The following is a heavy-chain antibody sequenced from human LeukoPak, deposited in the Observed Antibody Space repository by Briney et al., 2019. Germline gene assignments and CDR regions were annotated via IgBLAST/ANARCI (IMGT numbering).Heavy chain of an antibody. V-gene: IGHV4-59*01. D-gene: IGHD3-10*01. CDR3: ASAVRGQNYYMDV. J-gene: IGHJ6*03. Sequence: PSETLSLTCTVSGGSINNWNWIRQPPGKGLEWIGQIYYSGSTNYNPSLKSRVTISVDTSKSQLSLKLRSVTAADTAVYYCASAVRGQNYYMDVWGKGTTVTVSS. CDR2: IYYSGST. CDR1: GGSINN.